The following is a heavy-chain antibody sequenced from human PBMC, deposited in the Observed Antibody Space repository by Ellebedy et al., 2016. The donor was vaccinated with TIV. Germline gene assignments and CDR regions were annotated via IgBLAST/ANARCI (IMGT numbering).Heavy chain of an antibody. CDR1: GGTFSSFA. CDR2: IVPIFGTT. V-gene: IGHV1-69*06. D-gene: IGHD5-12*01. J-gene: IGHJ2*01. CDR3: ASHAAGYTGYDFWYFDL. Sequence: AASVKVSCKASGGTFSSFAITWVRQAPGQGLEWMGGIVPIFGTTKYAQKIQDRVTITADKSRITAQMELSSLRSEDTAVYYCASHAAGYTGYDFWYFDLWGRGTLVTVSS.